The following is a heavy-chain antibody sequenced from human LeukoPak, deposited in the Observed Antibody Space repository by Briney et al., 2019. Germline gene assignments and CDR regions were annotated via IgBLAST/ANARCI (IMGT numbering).Heavy chain of an antibody. CDR1: GYTFTSYA. V-gene: IGHV7-4-1*02. Sequence: ASVKVSCKASGYTFTSYAMNWVRQAPGQGLEWMGWINTNTGNPTYAQGFTGRFVFSLDTSVSTAYLQISSLKAEDTAVYYCARVFPGYYDSSPNGGEYFDYWGQGTLVTVSS. CDR3: ARVFPGYYDSSPNGGEYFDY. CDR2: INTNTGNP. D-gene: IGHD3-22*01. J-gene: IGHJ4*02.